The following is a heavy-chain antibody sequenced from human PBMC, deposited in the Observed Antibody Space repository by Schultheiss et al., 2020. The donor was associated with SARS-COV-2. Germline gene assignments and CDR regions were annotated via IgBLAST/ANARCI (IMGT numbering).Heavy chain of an antibody. CDR1: GYSFTSYW. J-gene: IGHJ6*02. CDR2: IDPSDSYT. V-gene: IGHV5-10-1*01. D-gene: IGHD3-3*01. Sequence: GESLKISCKGSGYSFTSYWISWVRQMPGKGLEWMGRIDPSDSYTNYSPSFQGHVTISADKSISTAYLQWSSLKASDTAMYYCARHVHVEDQSNYDFWSGYYTGIQYYYGMDVWGQGTTVTVSS. CDR3: ARHVHVEDQSNYDFWSGYYTGIQYYYGMDV.